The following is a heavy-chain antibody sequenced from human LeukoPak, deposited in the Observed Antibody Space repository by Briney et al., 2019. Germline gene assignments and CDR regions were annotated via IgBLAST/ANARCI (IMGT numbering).Heavy chain of an antibody. CDR3: ARGPYGSGYYPFDY. J-gene: IGHJ4*02. Sequence: SETLSLTCTVSGGSISNYYWSWIRQPAGKGLEWIGRIYTSGSANYNPSLKSRVTMSVDTSKNQFSLKLSSATAADTAVYYCARGPYGSGYYPFDYWGQGTLVTVSS. D-gene: IGHD3-22*01. V-gene: IGHV4-4*07. CDR2: IYTSGSA. CDR1: GGSISNYY.